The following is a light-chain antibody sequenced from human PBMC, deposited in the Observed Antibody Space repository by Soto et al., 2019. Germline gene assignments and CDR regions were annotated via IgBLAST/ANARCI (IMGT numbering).Light chain of an antibody. Sequence: QSVLTQPPSVSAAPGQKVTISCSGSSSNIGNNYVSWYQQLPGTAPKLLIYDNNKPPSGIPDRFSGSKSGTSATLGITGLQTGDEADYYCGTWDSGLSAVFGGGTQLTVL. J-gene: IGLJ7*01. CDR3: GTWDSGLSAV. V-gene: IGLV1-51*01. CDR1: SSNIGNNY. CDR2: DNN.